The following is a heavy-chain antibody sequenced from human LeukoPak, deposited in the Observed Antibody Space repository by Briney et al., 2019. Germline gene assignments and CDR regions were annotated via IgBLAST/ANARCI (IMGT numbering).Heavy chain of an antibody. D-gene: IGHD6-13*01. CDR3: ARTSSTWYGGVGDY. V-gene: IGHV1-18*01. CDR1: GYTFTSYG. Sequence: VGSVKVSCKASGYTFTSYGISWVRQAPGQGREWMGWINAYNGNTKNAQKFQGRVTMTTDTSPSTAYMELRSLSSDDTAVYYCARTSSTWYGGVGDYWGQGTLVTVSS. CDR2: INAYNGNT. J-gene: IGHJ4*02.